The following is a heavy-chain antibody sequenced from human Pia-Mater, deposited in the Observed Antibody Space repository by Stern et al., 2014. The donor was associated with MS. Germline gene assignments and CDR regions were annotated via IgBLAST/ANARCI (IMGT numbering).Heavy chain of an antibody. J-gene: IGHJ4*02. V-gene: IGHV3-23*04. Sequence: EVQLEESGGGLVQPGGSLRLSCAASGFTFSSYAMSWVRQAPGKGLEWVSAISGSGGSTYYADSVKGRFTISGDNSKNTLYLQMNSLRAEDTAVYYCAKDSENYDYVWGSLDYWGQGTLVTVSS. D-gene: IGHD3-16*01. CDR2: ISGSGGST. CDR3: AKDSENYDYVWGSLDY. CDR1: GFTFSSYA.